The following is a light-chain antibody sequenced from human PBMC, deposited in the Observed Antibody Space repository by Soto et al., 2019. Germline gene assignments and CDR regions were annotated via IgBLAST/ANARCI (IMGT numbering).Light chain of an antibody. CDR3: QSYDSSLSAL. J-gene: IGLJ3*02. V-gene: IGLV1-40*01. CDR1: SSNIGAGYD. CDR2: GNS. Sequence: QSVLTQPPSVSGAPGQRVTISCTGSSSNIGAGYDVHWYQQLPGTAPKLLIYGNSNRPSGVPDRFSGSKSDTSASLAITGLQAEDEADYYCQSYDSSLSALFGGGTKVTVL.